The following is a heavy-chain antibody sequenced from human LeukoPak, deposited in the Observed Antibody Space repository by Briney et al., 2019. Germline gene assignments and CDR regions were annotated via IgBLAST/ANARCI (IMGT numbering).Heavy chain of an antibody. J-gene: IGHJ4*02. D-gene: IGHD2-15*01. CDR3: ASGPGYCSGGSCYSEGNFDY. CDR1: GGSISSISYY. Sequence: SETLSLTCTISGGSISSISYYWGWIRQPPGKGLEWIGSIYYTGSTYYNPSLKSRVTVSVDTSKNQFSLNLRSVTAADTAVYYCASGPGYCSGGSCYSEGNFDYWGQGTLVTVSS. V-gene: IGHV4-39*01. CDR2: IYYTGST.